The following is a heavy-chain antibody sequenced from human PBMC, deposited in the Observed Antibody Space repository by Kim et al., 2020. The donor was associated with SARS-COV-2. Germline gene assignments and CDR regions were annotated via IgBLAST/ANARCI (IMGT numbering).Heavy chain of an antibody. J-gene: IGHJ4*02. V-gene: IGHV3-7*01. CDR1: GFIIRTYW. CDR2: IKEDGSEA. CDR3: MRDPGIY. Sequence: GGSLRLSCVASGFIIRTYWMTWVRQPPGKGLEWVGNIKEDGSEAYYADSVKGRFTISRDNAKNSLYLQMNSLRAEDTAVYYCMRDPGIYWGQGTLVIVFS. D-gene: IGHD3-10*01.